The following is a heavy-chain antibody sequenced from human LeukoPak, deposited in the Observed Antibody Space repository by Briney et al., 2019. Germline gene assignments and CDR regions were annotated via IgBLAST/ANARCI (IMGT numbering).Heavy chain of an antibody. CDR1: GFTFSSYG. J-gene: IGHJ3*02. CDR2: VSFDGSNK. V-gene: IGHV3-30*18. Sequence: GGSLILSCAASGFTFSSYGMHWVRQAPGKGLEWVAVVSFDGSNKYYADSVEGRFTISRDNFKNTLNVQLNSLRAEDTAIYYCAKAQSDCRSTSCYPMDALDIWGQGTMVTVSS. CDR3: AKAQSDCRSTSCYPMDALDI. D-gene: IGHD2-2*01.